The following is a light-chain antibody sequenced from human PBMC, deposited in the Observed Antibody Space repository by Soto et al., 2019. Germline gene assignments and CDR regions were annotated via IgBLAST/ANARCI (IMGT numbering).Light chain of an antibody. CDR2: DAY. CDR3: QQHRT. CDR1: QSVSSY. V-gene: IGKV3-11*01. J-gene: IGKJ1*01. Sequence: EIVLTQSPATLSLSPGERATLSCRASQSVSSYLAWYQQKPGQAPRLLIYDAYNRATGIPARFSGSGSGTDFTLTIRSLEPEDFAVYYCQQHRTFGQGTKVEIK.